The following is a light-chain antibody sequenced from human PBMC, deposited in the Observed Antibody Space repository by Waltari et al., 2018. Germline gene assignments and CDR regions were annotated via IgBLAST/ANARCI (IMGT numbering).Light chain of an antibody. CDR2: DAS. Sequence: DIQMTQSPSSLSASVGDSVTITCRASQSVRIYLHWYQHQPGRAPRLVIYDASTLQRGVPSRFTGGGSGTLFTLTIRGLQPEDFATYYCQHSYGTPPTFGGGTRVEI. CDR3: QHSYGTPPT. V-gene: IGKV1-39*01. CDR1: QSVRIY. J-gene: IGKJ4*01.